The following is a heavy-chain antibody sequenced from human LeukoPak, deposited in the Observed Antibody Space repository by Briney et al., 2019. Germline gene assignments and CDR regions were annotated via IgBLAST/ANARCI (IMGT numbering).Heavy chain of an antibody. D-gene: IGHD3-3*01. CDR1: GFTVSSNY. Sequence: GGSLRLSCAASGFTVSSNYMSWVRQAPGKGLEWVSVIYSGGSTYYADSVKGRFTTSRDNSKNTLYLQMNSLRAEDTAVYYCARDAPNYDFWSGYYDWWGQGTLVTVSS. V-gene: IGHV3-66*01. CDR2: IYSGGST. CDR3: ARDAPNYDFWSGYYDW. J-gene: IGHJ4*02.